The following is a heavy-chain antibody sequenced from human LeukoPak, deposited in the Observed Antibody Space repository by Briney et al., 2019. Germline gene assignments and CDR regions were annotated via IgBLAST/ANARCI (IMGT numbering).Heavy chain of an antibody. D-gene: IGHD3-22*01. J-gene: IGHJ4*02. CDR2: ISDNGGGT. Sequence: PGGSLRLSCAASGFTFSDYAMSWVRQVPGKGLEWVSTISDNGGGTYYADSVKGRFTISRDNSKNTLFLQMNSLRAEDSAVYYCATDREGDPSAYYLVGGQGTLITVSS. V-gene: IGHV3-23*01. CDR3: ATDREGDPSAYYLV. CDR1: GFTFSDYA.